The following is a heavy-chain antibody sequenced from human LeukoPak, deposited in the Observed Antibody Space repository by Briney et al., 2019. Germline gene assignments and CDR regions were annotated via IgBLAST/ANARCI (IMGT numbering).Heavy chain of an antibody. J-gene: IGHJ5*02. Sequence: GESLKISCKGSGYSFTSYWIGWVRQMPGKGLEWMGIIYPGDSDTRYSPSFQGQVTISADKSISTAYLQWSSLKASDTAMYYCARPVGYCSGGSCLNWFDPWSQGTLVTVSS. CDR3: ARPVGYCSGGSCLNWFDP. CDR2: IYPGDSDT. V-gene: IGHV5-51*01. D-gene: IGHD2-15*01. CDR1: GYSFTSYW.